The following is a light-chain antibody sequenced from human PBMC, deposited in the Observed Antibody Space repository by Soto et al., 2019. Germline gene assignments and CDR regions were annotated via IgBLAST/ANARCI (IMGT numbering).Light chain of an antibody. Sequence: ASQMTQSPSSLSASVGDRVTITCRASQDIGNKLGWFQQKPGKAPELLIYAAYNLQSGVPSSFSGSRSGTDFTLTISSLQPEDFATYYCLQDYNYALTFGQGTKVEIK. J-gene: IGKJ1*01. CDR2: AAY. CDR3: LQDYNYALT. CDR1: QDIGNK. V-gene: IGKV1-6*01.